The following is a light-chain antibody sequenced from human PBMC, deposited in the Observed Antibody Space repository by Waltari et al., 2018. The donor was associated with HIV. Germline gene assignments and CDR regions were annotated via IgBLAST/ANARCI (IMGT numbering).Light chain of an antibody. CDR2: GAS. CDR3: QHYGSSPLT. V-gene: IGKV3-20*01. Sequence: EIVLTQTPGTLSLSPGERATLSCRDSQGVGSKYLAWYQQKPGQAPRLLIYGASSRSPGVPDTFSCSGSETDFTLTISRLELEDCAVYYCQHYGSSPLTFGGGTKVEIK. J-gene: IGKJ4*01. CDR1: QGVGSKY.